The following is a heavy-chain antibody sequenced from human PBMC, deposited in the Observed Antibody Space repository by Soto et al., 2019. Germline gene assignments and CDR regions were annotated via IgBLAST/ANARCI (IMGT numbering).Heavy chain of an antibody. J-gene: IGHJ5*02. CDR2: IADDGSNR. Sequence: QVQLVDSGGGVVQPGRSLRLSCAASGFSLSRAAMHWVRQAPGKGREWVAVIADDGSNRWYADSAKGRFTIARDNSKKTVYLQMRSVRGEDTAVYYCARDMQAGTDNGNWFARWGQGTRVTVSS. CDR1: GFSLSRAA. CDR3: ARDMQAGTDNGNWFAR. V-gene: IGHV3-30*04. D-gene: IGHD1-1*01.